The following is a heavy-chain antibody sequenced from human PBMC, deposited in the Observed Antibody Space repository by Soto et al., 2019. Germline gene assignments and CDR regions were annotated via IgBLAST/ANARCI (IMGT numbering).Heavy chain of an antibody. CDR1: GGSFSGYY. J-gene: IGHJ4*02. D-gene: IGHD3-22*01. CDR2: INHSGST. CDR3: ARGTYYYDSSGYNGLLSYFDY. V-gene: IGHV4-34*01. Sequence: PSETLSLTCAVYGGSFSGYYWSWIRQPPGKGLEWIGEINHSGSTNYNPSLKSRVTISVDTSKNQFSLKLSSVTAADTAVYYCARGTYYYDSSGYNGLLSYFDYWGQGTLVTVSS.